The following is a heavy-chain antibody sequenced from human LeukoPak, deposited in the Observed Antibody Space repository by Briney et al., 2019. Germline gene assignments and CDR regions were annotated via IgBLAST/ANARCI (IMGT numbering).Heavy chain of an antibody. CDR2: INPNSGGT. J-gene: IGHJ5*02. D-gene: IGHD5-18*01. V-gene: IGHV1-2*02. CDR3: ARDTAMVTYWFDP. Sequence: GASVKVSCKASGHTFTGYYIHWVRQAPGQGLEWMGWINPNSGGTNYAQKFQGRVTMTRDTSISTAYMELTRLRSDDTAVYYCARDTAMVTYWFDPWGQGTLVTVSS. CDR1: GHTFTGYY.